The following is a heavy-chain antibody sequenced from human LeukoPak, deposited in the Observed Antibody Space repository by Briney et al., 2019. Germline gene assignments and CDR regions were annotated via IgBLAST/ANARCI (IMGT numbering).Heavy chain of an antibody. CDR3: ARDPGGSSWYFDY. CDR1: GYTFTGYY. V-gene: IGHV1-2*02. D-gene: IGHD6-13*01. J-gene: IGHJ4*02. Sequence: GASVKVSCKASGYTFTGYYMHWVRQAPGQGLKWMGWINPNSGGTNYAQKFQGRVTMTRDTSISTAYMELSRLRSDDTAVYYCARDPGGSSWYFDYWGQGTLVTVSS. CDR2: INPNSGGT.